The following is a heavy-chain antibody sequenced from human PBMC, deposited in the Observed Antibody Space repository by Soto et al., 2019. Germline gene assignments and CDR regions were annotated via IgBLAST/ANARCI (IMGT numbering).Heavy chain of an antibody. CDR2: INHSGST. Sequence: SETLSLTCAVYGGSFSGYYWSWIRQPPGKGLEWIGEINHSGSTNYNPSLKSRVTISVDTSKNQFSLKLSSVTAADTAVYYCARVVVRRIVRAPHYGMDVWGQGTTVTVSS. CDR3: ARVVVRRIVRAPHYGMDV. J-gene: IGHJ6*02. V-gene: IGHV4-34*01. CDR1: GGSFSGYY. D-gene: IGHD2-15*01.